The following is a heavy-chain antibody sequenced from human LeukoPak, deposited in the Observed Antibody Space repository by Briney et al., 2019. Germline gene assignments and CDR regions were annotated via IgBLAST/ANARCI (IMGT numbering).Heavy chain of an antibody. CDR2: IYYSGST. D-gene: IGHD3-22*01. Sequence: PSETLSLTCTVSGGSISSSSYYWGWIRQPPGKGLEWIGSIYYSGSTCYNPSLKSRVTISVDTSENQCSLKLSSVTAADTAVYYCARRGFTYYYDSWGYYYGYHFDYWGQGTLVTVSS. CDR1: GGSISSSSYY. V-gene: IGHV4-39*01. J-gene: IGHJ4*02. CDR3: ARRGFTYYYDSWGYYYGYHFDY.